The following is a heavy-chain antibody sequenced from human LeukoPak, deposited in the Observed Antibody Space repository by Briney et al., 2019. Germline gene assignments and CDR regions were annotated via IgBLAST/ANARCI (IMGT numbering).Heavy chain of an antibody. V-gene: IGHV4-59*08. CDR3: ARHPEWDREAGST. Sequence: KPSETLSLTSSVSGGSMNSYYWSWIRQPPGKGLEWIGYIYYTGSTKYNPSLKSRVTISVDTSKNQFSLKLSSMTAADTAVYYCARHPEWDREAGSTWGQGTLVTVSS. CDR1: GGSMNSYY. CDR2: IYYTGST. D-gene: IGHD3-10*01. J-gene: IGHJ5*02.